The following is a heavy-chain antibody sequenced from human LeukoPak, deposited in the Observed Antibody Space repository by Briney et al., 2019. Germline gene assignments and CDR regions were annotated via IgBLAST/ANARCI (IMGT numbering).Heavy chain of an antibody. D-gene: IGHD2-15*01. CDR2: ISAYNGNT. Sequence: GASVKVSCKASGYTFTSYGISWVRQAPGQGLEWMGWISAYNGNTNYAQKLQGRVTMTRDMSTSTVYMGLSSLRSEDTALYYCARNGVVVAAQTSRTIYYYYYYYMDVWGKGTTVTVSS. J-gene: IGHJ6*03. CDR1: GYTFTSYG. V-gene: IGHV1-18*01. CDR3: ARNGVVVAAQTSRTIYYYYYYYMDV.